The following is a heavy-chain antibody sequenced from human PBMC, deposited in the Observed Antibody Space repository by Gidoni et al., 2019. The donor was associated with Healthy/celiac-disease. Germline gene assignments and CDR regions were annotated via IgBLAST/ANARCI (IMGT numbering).Heavy chain of an antibody. V-gene: IGHV4-34*01. CDR2: INHSGST. J-gene: IGHJ5*02. D-gene: IGHD5-18*01. Sequence: QVQLQQWGAGLLKPSETLSLTCAVYGGSFSGYYWSWIRQPPGKGLEWIGEINHSGSTNYNPSLKSRVTISVDTSKNQFSLKLSSVTAADTAVYYCARGPYSYGTRRWFDPWGQGTLVTVSS. CDR1: GGSFSGYY. CDR3: ARGPYSYGTRRWFDP.